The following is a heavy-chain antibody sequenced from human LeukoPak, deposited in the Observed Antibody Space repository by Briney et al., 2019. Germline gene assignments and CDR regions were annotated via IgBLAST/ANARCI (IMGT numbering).Heavy chain of an antibody. V-gene: IGHV3-21*01. J-gene: IGHJ6*03. D-gene: IGHD5-12*01. CDR2: ISSSSSYR. CDR3: ARDPYSGHYGNDYYYYMDV. CDR1: GFTFSSYS. Sequence: GGSLRLSCTGSGFTFSSYSMNWVRQAPGKGLEWVSSISSSSSYRYYEESVKGRFSISRDNARNSLYLQMNSLRAEDTAVYYCARDPYSGHYGNDYYYYMDVWGKGTTVTISS.